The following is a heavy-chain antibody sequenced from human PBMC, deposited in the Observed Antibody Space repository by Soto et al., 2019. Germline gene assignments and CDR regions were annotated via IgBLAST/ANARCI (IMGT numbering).Heavy chain of an antibody. V-gene: IGHV3-33*01. D-gene: IGHD6-19*01. J-gene: IGHJ4*02. Sequence: GGSMRLSCAAAGFNFSSYGRHWVRQAPGKGLEWVAVIWYDGSNKYYADSVKGRFTISRDNSKNTLYLQMNSLRAEDTAVYYCARDSIAGGIAVAVIDYWGQGTLVTVSS. CDR1: GFNFSSYG. CDR3: ARDSIAGGIAVAVIDY. CDR2: IWYDGSNK.